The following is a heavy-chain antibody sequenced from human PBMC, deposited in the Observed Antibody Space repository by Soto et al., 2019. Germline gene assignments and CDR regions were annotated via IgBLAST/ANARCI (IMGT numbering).Heavy chain of an antibody. CDR2: ISSSSSTI. Sequence: GGSLRLSCAASGFTFSSYSMNWVRQAPGKGLEWVSYISSSSSTIYYADSVKGRFTISRDNAKNSLYLQMNSLRDEDTAVYYCATLDSSGYYSGMDVWGQGTTVTVSS. J-gene: IGHJ6*02. D-gene: IGHD3-22*01. V-gene: IGHV3-48*02. CDR1: GFTFSSYS. CDR3: ATLDSSGYYSGMDV.